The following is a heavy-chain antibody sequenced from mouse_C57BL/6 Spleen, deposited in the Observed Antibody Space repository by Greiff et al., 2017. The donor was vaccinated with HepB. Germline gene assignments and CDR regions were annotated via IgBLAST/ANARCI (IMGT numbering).Heavy chain of an antibody. Sequence: VQLQQSGAELVKPGASVKLSCKASGYTFTSYWMHWVKQRPGQGLEWIGMIHPNSGSTNYNEKFKSKATLTVDKSSSTAYMQLSSLTSEDSAVYYCARRGVVGDFDYWGQGTTLTVSS. CDR1: GYTFTSYW. J-gene: IGHJ2*01. CDR3: ARRGVVGDFDY. D-gene: IGHD1-1*01. CDR2: IHPNSGST. V-gene: IGHV1-64*01.